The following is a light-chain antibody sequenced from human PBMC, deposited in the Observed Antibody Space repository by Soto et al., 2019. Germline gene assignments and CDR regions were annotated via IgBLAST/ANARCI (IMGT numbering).Light chain of an antibody. CDR1: SSNIGSNT. CDR3: EAWDDSPNVHVV. CDR2: SDD. Sequence: QLVLSQPPSASGTPGQTVTISCSGSSSNIGSNTVNWYQQFPGTAPKLLIYSDDQRPSGVPDRFSGSKSCTSASLAISGHQSADEADYYCEAWDDSPNVHVVFGGGTKLTVL. V-gene: IGLV1-44*01. J-gene: IGLJ2*01.